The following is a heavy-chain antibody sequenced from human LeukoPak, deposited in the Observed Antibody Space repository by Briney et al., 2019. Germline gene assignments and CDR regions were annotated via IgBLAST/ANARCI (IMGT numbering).Heavy chain of an antibody. CDR2: IYSGGST. Sequence: PGGSLRLSCAASGFTVSSNYMSWVRQAPGKGLEWVSVIYSGGSTYYAGSVKGRFTISRDNSKNTLYLQMNSLRAEDTAVYYCAREGKPSSYYGMDVWGQGTTVTVSS. CDR3: AREGKPSSYYGMDV. J-gene: IGHJ6*02. CDR1: GFTVSSNY. V-gene: IGHV3-66*02.